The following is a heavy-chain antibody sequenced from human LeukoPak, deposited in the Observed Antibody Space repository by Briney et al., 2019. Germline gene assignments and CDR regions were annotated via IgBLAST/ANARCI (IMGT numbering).Heavy chain of an antibody. Sequence: ASVKVSCKASGYTFTDYWIHWVRQAPGQGPGWMGWMNPNSGATNYAQKFQGRVTMTRDTSISTAYMELSSLRSDDTAVYYCARGSSAWYHDYWGQGTLVTVSS. CDR2: MNPNSGAT. J-gene: IGHJ4*02. V-gene: IGHV1-2*02. CDR3: ARGSSAWYHDY. D-gene: IGHD6-19*01. CDR1: GYTFTDYW.